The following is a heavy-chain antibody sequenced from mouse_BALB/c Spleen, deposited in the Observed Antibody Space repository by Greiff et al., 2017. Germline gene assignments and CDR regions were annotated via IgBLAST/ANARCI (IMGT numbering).Heavy chain of an antibody. V-gene: IGHV2-6-7*01. CDR1: GFSLTRYG. CDR3: ARDAGRFYAMDY. J-gene: IGHJ4*01. D-gene: IGHD1-1*01. Sequence: VMLVESGPCLVAPSQSLSITCTVSGFSLTRYGVNWVRQPPGKGLEWLGMIWGDGSTDYNSALKSRLSISKDNSKSQVFLRMNSLQTDDTARYYCARDAGRFYAMDYWGQGTSETVSS. CDR2: IWGDGST.